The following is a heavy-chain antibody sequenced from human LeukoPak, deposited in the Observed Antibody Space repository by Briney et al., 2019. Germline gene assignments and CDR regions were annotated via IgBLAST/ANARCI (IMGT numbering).Heavy chain of an antibody. D-gene: IGHD1-26*01. CDR2: ISGSGGST. J-gene: IGHJ3*02. Sequence: TGGSLRLSCAASGFTFSSYAMSWVRQAPGKGLEWVSAISGSGGSTYYADPVKGRFTISRDNSKNTLYLQMDTLSAEDTAVYYCAKSRGGSYYGFDIWGQGTMVTVSS. CDR3: AKSRGGSYYGFDI. CDR1: GFTFSSYA. V-gene: IGHV3-23*01.